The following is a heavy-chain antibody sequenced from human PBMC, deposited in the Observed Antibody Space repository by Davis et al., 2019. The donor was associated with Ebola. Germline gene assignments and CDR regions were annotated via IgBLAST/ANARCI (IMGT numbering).Heavy chain of an antibody. CDR3: ATNLYSGSFLDY. J-gene: IGHJ4*02. CDR1: GGSFSGYY. V-gene: IGHV4-34*01. CDR2: INHSGST. Sequence: SETLSLTCAVYGGSFSGYYWSWIRQPPGKGLEWIGEINHSGSTNYNPSLKSRVTISVDTSKNQFSLKLSSVTAADTAVYYCATNLYSGSFLDYWGQGTLVTVSS. D-gene: IGHD1-26*01.